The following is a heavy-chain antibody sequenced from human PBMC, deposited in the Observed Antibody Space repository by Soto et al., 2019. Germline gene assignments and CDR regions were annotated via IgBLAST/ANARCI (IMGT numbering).Heavy chain of an antibody. J-gene: IGHJ4*02. CDR3: GRGWGRIQLGGSFDY. CDR1: GGTFSSYA. Sequence: QVQLVQSGAEVKKPGSSVKVSCKASGGTFSSYAISWVRQAPGQGLEWMGGIIPIFGTANYAQKFQGRVTVSGDKSRSTGEMGVGSRGSEDTRVYYRGRGWGRIQLGGSFDYWGQGTLVTVPS. D-gene: IGHD5-18*01. CDR2: IIPIFGTA. V-gene: IGHV1-69*06.